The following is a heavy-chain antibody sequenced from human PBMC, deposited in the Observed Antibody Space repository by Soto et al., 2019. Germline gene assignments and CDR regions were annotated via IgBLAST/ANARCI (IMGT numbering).Heavy chain of an antibody. CDR2: ISSGSKTI. V-gene: IGHV3-48*03. J-gene: IGHJ4*02. D-gene: IGHD3-9*01. CDR1: GFTFSSYE. Sequence: PGGSLRLSCATSGFTFSSYEVNWVRQAPGKGLEWVSYISSGSKTIYYAESVKGRFTVSRDNARNSQYLQMNSLRDEDTAVYYCAREDILGVRSFDYWGQGTLVTVSS. CDR3: AREDILGVRSFDY.